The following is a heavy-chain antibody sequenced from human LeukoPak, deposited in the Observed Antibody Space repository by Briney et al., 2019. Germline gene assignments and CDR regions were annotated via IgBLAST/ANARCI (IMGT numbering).Heavy chain of an antibody. CDR2: ISDDGRSK. J-gene: IGHJ4*02. D-gene: IGHD4-17*01. CDR1: GFSFISYG. Sequence: PGGSLRLSCAASGFSFISYGMHWVRQAPGKGLEWVGVISDDGRSKDYADSVKGRFTLSRDNSEDTLYLQMNSLRDEDTAVYYCAKRPSDYGDYVSYFDYWGQGTLVTVSS. V-gene: IGHV3-30*18. CDR3: AKRPSDYGDYVSYFDY.